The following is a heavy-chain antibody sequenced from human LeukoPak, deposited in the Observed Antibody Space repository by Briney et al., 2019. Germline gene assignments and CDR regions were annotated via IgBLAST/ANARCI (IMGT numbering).Heavy chain of an antibody. V-gene: IGHV1-2*02. J-gene: IGHJ5*02. Sequence: WASVKVSCKASGYTFTGYYMHWVRQAPGQGLEWMGWINPNSGGTNYAQKFQGRVTMTRDTSISTAYMELSRLRSDDTAVYYCARFPYCSSTSCYPEDWFGPWGQGTLVTVSS. CDR2: INPNSGGT. CDR3: ARFPYCSSTSCYPEDWFGP. CDR1: GYTFTGYY. D-gene: IGHD2-2*01.